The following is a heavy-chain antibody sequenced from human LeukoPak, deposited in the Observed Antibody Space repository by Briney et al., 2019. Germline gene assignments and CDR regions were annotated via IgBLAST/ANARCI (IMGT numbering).Heavy chain of an antibody. D-gene: IGHD3-10*01. Sequence: GGSLRLSCEASGFTFSDYSVTWVRQAPGKGLEWVSSISSRSSYIYYTDSVKGRFTISRDNAKNSLYLQMNSLRAEDTAVYYCARDGITMVRGGQVFPGLDYWGQGTLVTVSS. V-gene: IGHV3-21*01. CDR1: GFTFSDYS. J-gene: IGHJ4*02. CDR2: ISSRSSYI. CDR3: ARDGITMVRGGQVFPGLDY.